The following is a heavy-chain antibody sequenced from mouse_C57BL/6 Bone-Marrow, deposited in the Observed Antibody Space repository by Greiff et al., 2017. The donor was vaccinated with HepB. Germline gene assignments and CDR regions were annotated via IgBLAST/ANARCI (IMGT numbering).Heavy chain of an antibody. V-gene: IGHV1-67*01. J-gene: IGHJ1*03. CDR2: ISTYYGDA. Sequence: VQRVESGPELVRPGVSVKISCKGSGYTFTDYAMHWVKQSHAKSLEWIGVISTYYGDASYNQKFKDKATMTVDKSSSTAYMQLSSLTSEDSAVYYCARGDGLTVVAPDWYFDVWGTGTTVTVSS. CDR3: ARGDGLTVVAPDWYFDV. CDR1: GYTFTDYA. D-gene: IGHD1-1*01.